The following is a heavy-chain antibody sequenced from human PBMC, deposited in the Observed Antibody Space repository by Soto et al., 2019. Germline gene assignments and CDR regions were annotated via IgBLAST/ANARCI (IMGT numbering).Heavy chain of an antibody. V-gene: IGHV1-18*01. J-gene: IGHJ4*02. CDR1: GYTFTSDV. D-gene: IGHD2-15*01. Sequence: APVKGSCKASGYTFTSDVISWVRQAPGQGLEWMGWISAYNGNTNYAQKLQGRVTMTTDTSTSTAYMELRSLRSDDTAVYYCVVAAQPYYFDPWGQGTLVTVSS. CDR3: VVAAQPYYFDP. CDR2: ISAYNGNT.